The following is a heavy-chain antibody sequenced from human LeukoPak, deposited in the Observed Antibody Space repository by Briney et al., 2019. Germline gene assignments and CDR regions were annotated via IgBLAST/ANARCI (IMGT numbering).Heavy chain of an antibody. D-gene: IGHD6-13*01. CDR2: ISYDGSNK. CDR3: AGDGPPIAAAGSTGSNWFDP. CDR1: GFTFSSYA. Sequence: PGGSLRLSCAASGFTFSSYAMHWVRQAPGKGLEWVAVISYDGSNKYYADSVKGRFTISRDNSKNTLYLQMNSLRAEDTAVYYCAGDGPPIAAAGSTGSNWFDPWGQGTLVTVSS. J-gene: IGHJ5*02. V-gene: IGHV3-30-3*01.